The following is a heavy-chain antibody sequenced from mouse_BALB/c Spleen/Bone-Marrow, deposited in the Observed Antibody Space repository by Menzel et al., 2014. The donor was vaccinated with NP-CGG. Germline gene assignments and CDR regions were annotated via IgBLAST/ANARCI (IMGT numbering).Heavy chain of an antibody. V-gene: IGHV5-12-2*01. Sequence: VQLKESGGGLVQPGGSLKLSCAASGFTFSSYTMSWVRQTPEKGLEWAAYISNGGGSTYYPDTVKGRFTISRDNAKNTLYLQMSSLKSEDTAMYYCARQIYFPYFDYWGQGTTLTVSS. CDR3: ARQIYFPYFDY. CDR1: GFTFSSYT. CDR2: ISNGGGST. J-gene: IGHJ2*01. D-gene: IGHD2-1*01.